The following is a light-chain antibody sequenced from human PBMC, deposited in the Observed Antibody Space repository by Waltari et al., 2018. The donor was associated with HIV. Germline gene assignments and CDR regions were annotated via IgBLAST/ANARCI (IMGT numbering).Light chain of an antibody. J-gene: IGLJ3*02. CDR2: DVS. CDR1: SSDVGGSMY. V-gene: IGLV2-23*02. CDR3: CAYAGSSTLL. Sequence: QSALTQPASVSGSPGQSITISCTGASSDVGGSMYVSWYLHHPGNAPKLMIYDVSERASGVAIRFSGSKSGNTASLTISGLQAEDEADYYCCAYAGSSTLLFGGGTKVTVL.